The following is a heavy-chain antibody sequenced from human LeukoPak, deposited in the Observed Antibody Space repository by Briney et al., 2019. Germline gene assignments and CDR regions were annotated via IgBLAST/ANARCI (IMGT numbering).Heavy chain of an antibody. Sequence: ASVKVSCKASGGTFSSYTISWVRQAPGQGLEWMGGIIPLFGTPDYAQKFQDRLTITADKSTNTAYMDLTSLRCEDTVVYYCARDRWYYDSSGYPRGVDAFDIWGQGTMVTVSS. D-gene: IGHD3-22*01. J-gene: IGHJ3*02. V-gene: IGHV1-69*06. CDR3: ARDRWYYDSSGYPRGVDAFDI. CDR1: GGTFSSYT. CDR2: IIPLFGTP.